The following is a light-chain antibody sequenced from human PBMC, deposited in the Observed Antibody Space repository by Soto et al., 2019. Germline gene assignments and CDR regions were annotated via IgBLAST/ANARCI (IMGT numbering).Light chain of an antibody. CDR1: QSISSW. CDR3: QQYNSYSRT. V-gene: IGKV1-5*01. Sequence: DIQMTQSPSTLSASLGDRVTISCRASQSISSWLAWYQQKPGKAPKLLIYDASSLESGVPSRFSGSGSGTDFTLTISSLQPDDFAIYYCQQYNSYSRTFGQGTKVEIK. CDR2: DAS. J-gene: IGKJ1*01.